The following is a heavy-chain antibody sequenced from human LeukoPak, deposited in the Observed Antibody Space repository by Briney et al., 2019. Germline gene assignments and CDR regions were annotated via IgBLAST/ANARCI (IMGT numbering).Heavy chain of an antibody. CDR2: ISYDGSNK. J-gene: IGHJ4*02. CDR3: AKAFNGPSIDY. V-gene: IGHV3-30*18. CDR1: GFTFSSYG. D-gene: IGHD2-8*01. Sequence: PGGSLRLSCAASGFTFSSYGMHWVRQAPGKGLEWVAVISYDGSNKYYADSVKGRFTISRDNSKNTLYLQMHSLRAEDTAVYYCAKAFNGPSIDYWGQGTLVTVSS.